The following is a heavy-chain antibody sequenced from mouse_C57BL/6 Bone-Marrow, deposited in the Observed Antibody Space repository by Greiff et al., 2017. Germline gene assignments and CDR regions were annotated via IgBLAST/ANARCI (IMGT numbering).Heavy chain of an antibody. D-gene: IGHD1-1*01. Sequence: EVKLVESGEGLVKPGGSLKLSCAASGFTFSSYAMSWVRQTPEKRLEWVAYISSGGDYIYYADTVKGRFTISRDNARNTLYLQMSSLKSDDTAMYYCTRDEGIYYYGSTYYYAMDYWGQGTSVTVSS. CDR3: TRDEGIYYYGSTYYYAMDY. J-gene: IGHJ4*01. V-gene: IGHV5-9-1*02. CDR2: ISSGGDYI. CDR1: GFTFSSYA.